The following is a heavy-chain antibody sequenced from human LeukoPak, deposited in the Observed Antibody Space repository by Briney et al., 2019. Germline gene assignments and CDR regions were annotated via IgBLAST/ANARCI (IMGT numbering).Heavy chain of an antibody. CDR3: ARGRSDSSSWYINQINWFDP. D-gene: IGHD6-13*01. Sequence: SETLSLTCTVSGGSISSYYWSWIRQPPGKGLEWIGYIYTSGSTDYNPSLKSRVTISVDTSKNQFSLKLSSVTAADTAVYYCARGRSDSSSWYINQINWFDPWGQGTLVTVSS. CDR1: GGSISSYY. J-gene: IGHJ5*02. CDR2: IYTSGST. V-gene: IGHV4-4*09.